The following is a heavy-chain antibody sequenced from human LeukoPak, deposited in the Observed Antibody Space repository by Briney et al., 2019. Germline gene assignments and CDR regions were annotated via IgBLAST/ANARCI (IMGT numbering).Heavy chain of an antibody. CDR3: ARGVSSSWGYYYYYGMDV. V-gene: IGHV1-2*02. D-gene: IGHD6-13*01. CDR2: INPNSGGT. J-gene: IGHJ6*02. CDR1: GYTFTGYY. Sequence: ASVKVSCKASGYTFTGYYMHWVRQAPGQGLEWMGWINPNSGGTNYAQKFQGRVTMTRDTSISTAYMELRSLRSDDTAVYYCARGVSSSWGYYYYYGMDVWGQGTTVTVSS.